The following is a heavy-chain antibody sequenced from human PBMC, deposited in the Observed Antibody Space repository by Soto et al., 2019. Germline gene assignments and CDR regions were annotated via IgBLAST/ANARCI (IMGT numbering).Heavy chain of an antibody. V-gene: IGHV4-34*01. J-gene: IGHJ6*03. CDR1: GGSFSGYY. Sequence: QVQLQQWGAGLLKPSETLSLTCAVYGGSFSGYYWSWIRQPPGKGLEWIGEINHSGSTNYNPSLKSRVTISVDTSKNQFSLKLSSVTAAHTAVYYCARGLSRSSSSHYYYYMDVWGKGTTVTVSS. CDR2: INHSGST. CDR3: ARGLSRSSSSHYYYYMDV. D-gene: IGHD6-6*01.